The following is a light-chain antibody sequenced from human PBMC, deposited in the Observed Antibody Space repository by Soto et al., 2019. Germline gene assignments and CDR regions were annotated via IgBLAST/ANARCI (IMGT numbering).Light chain of an antibody. V-gene: IGKV1-39*01. Sequence: DIQMTQSPSSLSASVGDRVTITCRASQSISSYLNWYQQKPGKAPKLLIYAASSLQSGVPSRFSGSGSGTDFNLTINSLQPEDFATYYCQQYNSYSRTFGQGTKVDIK. J-gene: IGKJ1*01. CDR3: QQYNSYSRT. CDR2: AAS. CDR1: QSISSY.